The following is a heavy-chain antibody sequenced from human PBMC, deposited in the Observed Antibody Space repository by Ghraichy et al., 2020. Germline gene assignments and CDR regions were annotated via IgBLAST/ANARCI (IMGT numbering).Heavy chain of an antibody. CDR1: GGSVRSGNYY. J-gene: IGHJ4*02. V-gene: IGHV4-61*01. Sequence: SETLSLTCTVSGGSVRSGNYYWSWIRQPQGKGLEWIGYIYYSGSTKYNSSLKSRVTISVDTSKNQFSLKLSSVTVADTAVYYCARDGRYCSDDTCYPGSFDYWGQGTLVTVSS. CDR3: ARDGRYCSDDTCYPGSFDY. D-gene: IGHD2-15*01. CDR2: IYYSGST.